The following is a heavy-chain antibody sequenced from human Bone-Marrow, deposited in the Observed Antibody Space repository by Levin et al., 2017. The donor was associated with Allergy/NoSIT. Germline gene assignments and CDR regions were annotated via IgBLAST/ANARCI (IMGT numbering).Heavy chain of an antibody. CDR2: ISSSSSTI. D-gene: IGHD6-19*01. Sequence: GGSLRLSCAASRFTFSRYNMNWVRQVPGKGLEWVSMISSSSSTIYYADSVKGRFTISRDNAKNSLFLHMNSLRVEDTAVYYCARDLGIALAGTNLPSYKFDYWGQGTLVTVSS. CDR3: ARDLGIALAGTNLPSYKFDY. J-gene: IGHJ4*02. CDR1: RFTFSRYN. V-gene: IGHV3-48*01.